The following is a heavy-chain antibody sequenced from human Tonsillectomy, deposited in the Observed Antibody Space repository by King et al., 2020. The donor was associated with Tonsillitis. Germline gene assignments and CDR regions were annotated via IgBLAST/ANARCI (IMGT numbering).Heavy chain of an antibody. Sequence: MQLVQSGAEVKKPGASVKVSCKVSGYTLTDLSMHWVRQSPGKGPEWMGGFDPESGETIYAQKLQGRVTMTEDTFTDTVYMELTSLRSEDTAVYYCAGDQGANRPYFDYWGQGTLVTVSS. CDR2: FDPESGET. D-gene: IGHD1-26*01. V-gene: IGHV1-24*01. J-gene: IGHJ4*02. CDR1: GYTLTDLS. CDR3: AGDQGANRPYFDY.